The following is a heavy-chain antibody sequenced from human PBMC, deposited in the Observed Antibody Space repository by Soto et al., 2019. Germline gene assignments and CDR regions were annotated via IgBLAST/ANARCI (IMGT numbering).Heavy chain of an antibody. Sequence: QVQLVQSGAELKKPGASVKVSCKASGYTFSNYDMNWVRQAPGQGPEWIGWVNPNNGDTGYAQKFPGRVTLTTDISTPTAFMELPSLRSEETASYCCAKVSRKGSAIHFAYWGQGTLITVSS. CDR2: VNPNNGDT. CDR1: GYTFSNYD. D-gene: IGHD3-10*01. J-gene: IGHJ4*02. CDR3: AKVSRKGSAIHFAY. V-gene: IGHV1-8*01.